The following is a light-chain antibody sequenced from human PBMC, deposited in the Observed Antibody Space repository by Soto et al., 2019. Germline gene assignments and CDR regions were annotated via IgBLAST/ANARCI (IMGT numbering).Light chain of an antibody. CDR2: GAS. J-gene: IGKJ1*01. CDR1: QSVNSDY. Sequence: EIVLTQSPGTLSLSPGERATLSCRASQSVNSDYLAWYQQKPGQGPRVLMYGASNRATGIPDRFSGSGSGTDFTLTISRLEPDDFAVYYCQQYDSSPRTFGQGTKVESK. V-gene: IGKV3-20*01. CDR3: QQYDSSPRT.